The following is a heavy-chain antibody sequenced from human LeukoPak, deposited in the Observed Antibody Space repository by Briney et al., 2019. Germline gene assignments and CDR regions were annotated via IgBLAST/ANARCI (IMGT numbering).Heavy chain of an antibody. CDR3: ARTNVDIAMVFWFDP. Sequence: PGGSLRLSCAASGFTFSDYYMSWIRQAPGKGLEWVSYISSSSTYTNYAASVKGRFTISRDDAKNSLYLQMNSLRAGDTAIYYCARTNVDIAMVFWFDPWGQGTLVTVSS. D-gene: IGHD5-18*01. CDR2: ISSSSTYT. J-gene: IGHJ5*02. V-gene: IGHV3-11*06. CDR1: GFTFSDYY.